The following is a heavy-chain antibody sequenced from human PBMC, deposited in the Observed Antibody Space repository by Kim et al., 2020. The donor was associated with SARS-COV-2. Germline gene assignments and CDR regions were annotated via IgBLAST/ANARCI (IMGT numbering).Heavy chain of an antibody. CDR3: TKDRGYGAHALDY. V-gene: IGHV3-74*01. Sequence: GGSLRLSCAASGFTFSNYWMHWVRQAPGKGLVWVSRISPDGRSTDYADSVKGRFTISRDNAKNTLYLQMNSLRAEDTAVYYCTKDRGYGAHALDYWGQGILVTISS. CDR2: ISPDGRST. CDR1: GFTFSNYW. D-gene: IGHD3-22*01. J-gene: IGHJ4*01.